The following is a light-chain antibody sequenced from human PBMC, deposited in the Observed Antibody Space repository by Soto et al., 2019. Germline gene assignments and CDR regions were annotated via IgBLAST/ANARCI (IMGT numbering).Light chain of an antibody. CDR3: QQTYSAPGT. Sequence: DIQMTQSPSSLSASIGDRVTVTCRPSQNITKFLNWYQEKPGKAPKVLIYVTSNLQNGVPSMFTCSGTGTEFTLTISSLQPEDFATYYCQQTYSAPGTFGQGTRVEV. V-gene: IGKV1-39*01. J-gene: IGKJ1*01. CDR1: QNITKF. CDR2: VTS.